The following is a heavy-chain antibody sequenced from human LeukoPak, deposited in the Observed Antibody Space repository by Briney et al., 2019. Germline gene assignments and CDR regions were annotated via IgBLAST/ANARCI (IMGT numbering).Heavy chain of an antibody. D-gene: IGHD3-22*01. V-gene: IGHV3-21*01. CDR2: ISSSSYI. CDR1: GFTFSSYS. CDR3: ARDPILYYYDSSGYYYFDY. J-gene: IGHJ4*02. Sequence: GGSLRLSCAASGFTFSSYSMNWVRQAPGKGLEWVSSISSSSYIYYADSVKGRFTISRDNAKNSLYLQMDSLRAEDTAVYYCARDPILYYYDSSGYYYFDYWGQGTLVTVSS.